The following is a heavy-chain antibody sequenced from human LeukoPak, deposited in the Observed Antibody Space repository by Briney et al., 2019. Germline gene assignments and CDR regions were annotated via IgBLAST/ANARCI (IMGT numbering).Heavy chain of an antibody. Sequence: SETLSLTCTVSGGSIASYYWSYIRQPAGKGLEWIGRIHTSGSTNYNPSLKSRVTMSVDTSKNQFSLKLSSVTAADTAIYYCAREFSGTSITARVFDSWGQGTLVTVSS. CDR1: GGSIASYY. CDR2: IHTSGST. CDR3: AREFSGTSITARVFDS. D-gene: IGHD6-6*01. V-gene: IGHV4-4*07. J-gene: IGHJ4*02.